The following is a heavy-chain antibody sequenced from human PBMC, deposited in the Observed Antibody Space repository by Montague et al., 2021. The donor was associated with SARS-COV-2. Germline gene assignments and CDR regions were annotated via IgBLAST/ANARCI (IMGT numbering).Heavy chain of an antibody. CDR1: GGSISSSSYY. J-gene: IGHJ6*02. CDR3: ASVLYYDILTGWYGMDV. D-gene: IGHD3-9*01. CDR2: IYYSGST. V-gene: IGHV4-39*01. Sequence: SETLSLTCTVSGGSISSSSYYWSWIRQPPGKGLEWIGSIYYSGSTYYNPSLKSRVTISVDTSRNLFSLKLSSVTAADTAVYYCASVLYYDILTGWYGMDVWGQGTTVTVSS.